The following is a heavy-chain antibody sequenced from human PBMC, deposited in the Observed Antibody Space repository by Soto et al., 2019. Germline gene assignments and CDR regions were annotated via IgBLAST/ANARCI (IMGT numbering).Heavy chain of an antibody. CDR1: GFTFSNAW. Sequence: GGSLRLSCAASGFTFSNAWMNWVRQAPGKGLEWVGRIKSKTDGGTTDYAAPVKGRFTISRDDSKNTLYLQMNSLKTEDTAVYYCTTGSSLFYSGYDRDMIDYGMDVWGQGTTVTVSS. V-gene: IGHV3-15*07. D-gene: IGHD5-12*01. J-gene: IGHJ6*02. CDR2: IKSKTDGGTT. CDR3: TTGSSLFYSGYDRDMIDYGMDV.